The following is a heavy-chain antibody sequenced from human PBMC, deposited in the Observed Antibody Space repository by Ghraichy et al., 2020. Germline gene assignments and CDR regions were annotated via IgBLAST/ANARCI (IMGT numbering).Heavy chain of an antibody. V-gene: IGHV3-48*02. D-gene: IGHD1-26*01. J-gene: IGHJ6*03. CDR3: ARESYSTYYYYYYYMDV. CDR1: GFTFSSYS. Sequence: AGSLRLSCAASGFTFSSYSMNWVRQAPGKGLEWVSYISSSSSTIYYADSVKGRFTISRDNAKNSLYLQMNSLRDEDTAVYYCARESYSTYYYYYYYMDVWGKGTTVTVSS. CDR2: ISSSSSTI.